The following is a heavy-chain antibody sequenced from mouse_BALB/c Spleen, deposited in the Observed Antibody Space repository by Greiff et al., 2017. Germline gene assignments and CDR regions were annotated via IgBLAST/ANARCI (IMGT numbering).Heavy chain of an antibody. CDR3: ARKPYYGSSTHYYAMDY. Sequence: QVQLKQSGPGLVAPSQSLSITCTVSGFSLSRYSVHWVRQPPGKGLEWLGMIWGGGSTDYNSALKSRLSISKDNSKSQVFLKMNSLQTDDTAMYYCARKPYYGSSTHYYAMDYWGQGTSVTVSS. J-gene: IGHJ4*01. D-gene: IGHD1-1*01. CDR1: GFSLSRYS. V-gene: IGHV2-6-4*01. CDR2: IWGGGST.